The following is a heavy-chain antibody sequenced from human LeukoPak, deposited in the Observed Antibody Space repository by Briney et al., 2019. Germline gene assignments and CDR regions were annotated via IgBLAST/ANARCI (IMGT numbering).Heavy chain of an antibody. CDR2: INWNGGST. CDR1: GFTFDDYG. CDR3: ARREYYYDSSGRGSNDAFDI. Sequence: GGSLRLSCAASGFTFDDYGMSWVRQAPGKGLEWVSGINWNGGSTGYADSVKGRFTISRDNAKNSLYLQMNSLRAEDTASYYCARREYYYDSSGRGSNDAFDIWGQGTMVTVSS. V-gene: IGHV3-20*04. J-gene: IGHJ3*02. D-gene: IGHD3-22*01.